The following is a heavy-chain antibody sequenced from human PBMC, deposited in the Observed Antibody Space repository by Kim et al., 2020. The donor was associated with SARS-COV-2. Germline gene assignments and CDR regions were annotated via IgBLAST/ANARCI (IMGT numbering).Heavy chain of an antibody. D-gene: IGHD5-12*01. CDR3: ASSEYSGYDPDAFDI. CDR1: GYSFTSYW. J-gene: IGHJ3*02. Sequence: GESLKISCKGSGYSFTSYWIGWVRQMPGKGLEWMGIIYPGDSDTRYSPSFQGQVTISADKSISTAYLQWSSLKASDTAMYYCASSEYSGYDPDAFDIWGQGTMVTVSS. CDR2: IYPGDSDT. V-gene: IGHV5-51*01.